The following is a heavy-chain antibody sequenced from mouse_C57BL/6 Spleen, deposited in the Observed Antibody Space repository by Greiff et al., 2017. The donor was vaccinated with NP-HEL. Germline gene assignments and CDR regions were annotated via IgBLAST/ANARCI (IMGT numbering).Heavy chain of an antibody. D-gene: IGHD1-1*01. Sequence: QVQLKQSGPELVKPGASVKISCKASGYAFSSSWMNWVKQRPGKGLEWIGRIYPGDGDTNYNGKFKGKATLTADKSSSTAYMQLGSRTSEDSAVYFCASGLRAMDYWGQGTSVTVSS. CDR2: IYPGDGDT. V-gene: IGHV1-82*01. J-gene: IGHJ4*01. CDR1: GYAFSSSW. CDR3: ASGLRAMDY.